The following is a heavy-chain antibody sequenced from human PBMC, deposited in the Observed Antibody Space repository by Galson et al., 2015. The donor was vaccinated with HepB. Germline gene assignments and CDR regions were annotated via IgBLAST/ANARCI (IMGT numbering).Heavy chain of an antibody. CDR1: GGTFSNYI. CDR2: IHPMFGTT. CDR3: ARDLAAAGPGWFDP. J-gene: IGHJ5*02. D-gene: IGHD6-13*01. Sequence: SVKVSCKASGGTFSNYIIRWVRQAPGQRLEWMGGIHPMFGTTTYAQKFQGRVTITAGESTSTAYMELSSLKSEDTAMYYCARDLAAAGPGWFDPWGQGTLVIVS. V-gene: IGHV1-69*13.